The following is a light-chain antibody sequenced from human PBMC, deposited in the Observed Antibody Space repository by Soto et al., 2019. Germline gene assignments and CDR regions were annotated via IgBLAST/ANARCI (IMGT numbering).Light chain of an antibody. J-gene: IGLJ1*01. V-gene: IGLV2-11*01. CDR1: SSDVGGYNY. CDR3: CSYAGSFTFV. CDR2: DVT. Sequence: CTGTSSDVGGYNYVSWYQQHPGKAPKLMIYDVTKRPSGVPDRFSGSKSCNTASLTISGLQAEDEADYYCCSYAGSFTFVFGTGTKLTVL.